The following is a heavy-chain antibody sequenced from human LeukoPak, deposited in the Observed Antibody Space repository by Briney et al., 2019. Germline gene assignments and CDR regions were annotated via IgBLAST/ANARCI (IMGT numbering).Heavy chain of an antibody. CDR3: ARDPSRRYDSSGYYQYFDY. CDR2: ISSSSSYI. Sequence: GSLRLSCAASVFTFSSYSMNWVRQAPGKGLEWVSSISSSSSYIYYADSVKGRFTISRDNAKNSLYLQMNSLRAEDTALYYCARDPSRRYDSSGYYQYFDYWGQGTLVTVSS. J-gene: IGHJ4*02. V-gene: IGHV3-21*04. CDR1: VFTFSSYS. D-gene: IGHD3-22*01.